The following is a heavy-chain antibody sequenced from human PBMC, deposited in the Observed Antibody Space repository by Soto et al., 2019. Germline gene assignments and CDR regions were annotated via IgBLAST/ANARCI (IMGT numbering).Heavy chain of an antibody. CDR2: IYYSGST. CDR1: GGSISSGDYY. D-gene: IGHD1-7*01. Sequence: QVQLQESGPGLVKPSQTLSLTCTVSGGSISSGDYYWSWIRQPPGKGLEWIGYIYYSGSTYYNPALKSRVTRSVDTAKNQCSLKLSSVTAADTAVYYCARTRTGTLTTDFDYWGQGTLVTVSS. V-gene: IGHV4-30-4*01. CDR3: ARTRTGTLTTDFDY. J-gene: IGHJ4*02.